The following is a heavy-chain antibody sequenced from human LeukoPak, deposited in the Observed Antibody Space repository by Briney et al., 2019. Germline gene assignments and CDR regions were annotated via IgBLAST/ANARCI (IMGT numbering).Heavy chain of an antibody. Sequence: GGSLKISCKGSGYSFTSYWIGWVRQMPGKGLEWVAIIYPSDSDTRYSPSFQGQVTISADKSISTAYLQWSSLKASDTAMYYCARLRGSRVREIIINNLDYWGQGALVTVSS. CDR3: ARLRGSRVREIIINNLDY. V-gene: IGHV5-51*01. J-gene: IGHJ4*02. D-gene: IGHD3-10*01. CDR2: IYPSDSDT. CDR1: GYSFTSYW.